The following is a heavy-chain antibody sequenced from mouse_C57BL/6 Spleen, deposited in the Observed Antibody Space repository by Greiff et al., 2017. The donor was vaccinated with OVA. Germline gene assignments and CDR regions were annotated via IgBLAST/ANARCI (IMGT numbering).Heavy chain of an antibody. J-gene: IGHJ2*01. CDR3: ARRGKGYYFDY. CDR2: ISYDGSN. V-gene: IGHV3-6*01. Sequence: VQLKESGPGLVKPSQSLSLTCSVTGYSITSGYYWNWIRQFPGNKLEWMGYISYDGSNNYNPSLKNRISITRDTSKKQFFLKLNSVTTEDTATYYCARRGKGYYFDYWGQGTTLTVSS. CDR1: GYSITSGYY.